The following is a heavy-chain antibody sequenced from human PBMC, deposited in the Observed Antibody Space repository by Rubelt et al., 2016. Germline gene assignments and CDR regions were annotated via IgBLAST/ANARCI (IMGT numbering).Heavy chain of an antibody. J-gene: IGHJ4*02. CDR3: ARDGDSTGDY. Sequence: QVQLVQSGAEVRKPGASVRLSCQASAYTFKTYYIHWVRQAPGQGLQWMGWINCNTGDTDYARKFQGRVTMTRGTSISTAYMELSNLRSDDTAVYYWARDGDSTGDYWGQGTLVIVSS. D-gene: IGHD6-19*01. V-gene: IGHV1-2*02. CDR1: AYTFKTYY. CDR2: INCNTGDT.